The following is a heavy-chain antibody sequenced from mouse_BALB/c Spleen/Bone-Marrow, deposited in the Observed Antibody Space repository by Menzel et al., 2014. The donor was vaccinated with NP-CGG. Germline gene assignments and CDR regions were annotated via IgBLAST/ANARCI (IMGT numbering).Heavy chain of an antibody. CDR2: VYPGRGSI. CDR1: GYTFTNYW. J-gene: IGHJ4*01. V-gene: IGHV1S22*01. CDR3: ARRPRGYYAMDY. Sequence: LQQPGSELVRPGASVKLSCKASGYTFTNYWIHWVKQRPGQGLEWIGNVYPGRGSINSDEKFKTKATLTVDTSSSTAYMLLNSLTSEDSAVYYCARRPRGYYAMDYWGQGTSVTVSS.